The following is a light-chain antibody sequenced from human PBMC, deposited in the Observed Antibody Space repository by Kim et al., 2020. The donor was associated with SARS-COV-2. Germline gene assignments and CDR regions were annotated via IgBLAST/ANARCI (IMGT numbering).Light chain of an antibody. CDR3: HHYDASPPWT. J-gene: IGKJ1*01. V-gene: IGKV3-20*01. CDR2: GAT. Sequence: PAESAAISGRASQTIKNNYLAGYDHKTGQAPRLLIDGATSRASGIPSRFSGSGKETDFTRNTTIQEPEDFAVFYCHHYDASPPWTVGQGTKVEIK. CDR1: QTIKNNY.